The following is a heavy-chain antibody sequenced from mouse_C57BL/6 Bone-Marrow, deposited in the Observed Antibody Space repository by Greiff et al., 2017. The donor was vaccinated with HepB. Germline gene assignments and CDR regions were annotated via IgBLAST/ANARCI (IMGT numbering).Heavy chain of an antibody. Sequence: QVQLQQPGAELVKPGASVKLSCKASGYTFTSYWMHWVKQRPGQGLEWIGMIHPNSGSTNYNEKFKSKATLTVDKSSSPAYMQLSSLTSEDSAVYYCARSTIYYGNYDFDYWGQGTTLTVSS. J-gene: IGHJ2*01. CDR2: IHPNSGST. CDR3: ARSTIYYGNYDFDY. D-gene: IGHD2-1*01. V-gene: IGHV1-64*01. CDR1: GYTFTSYW.